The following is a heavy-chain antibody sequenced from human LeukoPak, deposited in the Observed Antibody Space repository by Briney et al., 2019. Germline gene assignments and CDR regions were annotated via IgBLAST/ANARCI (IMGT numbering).Heavy chain of an antibody. CDR1: GFTFSSYA. J-gene: IGHJ3*02. CDR3: ARRSGYYSGAFDI. V-gene: IGHV3-30*04. Sequence: GGSLRLSCAASGFTFSSYAMHWVRQAPGKGLEWVAVISYDGSNKYYADSVKGRFTISRDNSKNTLYLRMNSLRAEDTAVYYCARRSGYYSGAFDIWGQGTMVTVSS. CDR2: ISYDGSNK. D-gene: IGHD3-22*01.